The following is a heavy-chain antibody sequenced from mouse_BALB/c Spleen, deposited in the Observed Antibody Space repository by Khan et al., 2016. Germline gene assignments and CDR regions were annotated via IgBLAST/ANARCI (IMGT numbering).Heavy chain of an antibody. J-gene: IGHJ1*01. CDR1: GFSLTDYG. V-gene: IGHV2-6-5*01. CDR2: IWGGGST. Sequence: QVQLKESGPGLVAPSQSLSITCTVSGFSLTDYGVSWIRQPPGKGLEWLGVIWGGGSTTYNSALKSRLSTSKDNSKSQAFFKMNSLQTDDTAMYYCAKHHGNSHWYFDVWGAGTTVTVSS. CDR3: AKHHGNSHWYFDV. D-gene: IGHD2-1*01.